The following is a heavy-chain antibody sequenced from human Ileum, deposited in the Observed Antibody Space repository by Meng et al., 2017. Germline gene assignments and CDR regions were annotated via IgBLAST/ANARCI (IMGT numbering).Heavy chain of an antibody. CDR2: VFYSGST. CDR3: ARSFHESSWGSYRYLFGS. CDR1: GDSLGTHY. Sequence: VQLQESGPGLVKPSETLSLACTVSGDSLGTHYWSWIRQPPGKGLEWIGYVFYSGSTNYNPSLKSRVAISVDTSKNQVSLKLTSVTAADTAVYYCARSFHESSWGSYRYLFGSWGQGALVTVSS. D-gene: IGHD3-16*02. V-gene: IGHV4-59*11. J-gene: IGHJ4*02.